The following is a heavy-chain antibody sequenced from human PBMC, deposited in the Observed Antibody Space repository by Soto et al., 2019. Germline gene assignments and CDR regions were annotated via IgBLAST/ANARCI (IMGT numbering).Heavy chain of an antibody. V-gene: IGHV1-69*06. D-gene: IGHD2-2*01. CDR3: ARSSTTYHYQSSPYWPHKELDI. CDR2: IIPIFDAR. CDR1: GDSLSSDA. J-gene: IGHJ4*02. Sequence: SVKLYFKSVGDSLSSDAVSFVRQATGQGLEWTGGIIPIFDARTYAQKFQGRVTISADKSTKTGYMELSSLTSEDTAVYYCARSSTTYHYQSSPYWPHKELDIWGQGTMVTVSS.